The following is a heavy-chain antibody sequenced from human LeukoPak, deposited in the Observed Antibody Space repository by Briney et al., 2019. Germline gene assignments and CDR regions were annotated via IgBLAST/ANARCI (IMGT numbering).Heavy chain of an antibody. Sequence: GGSLRLSCAASGFTFNTYRMNWVRQAPGKGLEWVSAISVGSDVIYYADSVKGRFAISRDNSKHTAYLQMDSLRAEDTAVYYCAKSHVSTATGTGRYFDYWGQGTLVTVSS. V-gene: IGHV3-23*01. CDR3: AKSHVSTATGTGRYFDY. CDR2: ISVGSDVI. D-gene: IGHD3-9*01. CDR1: GFTFNTYR. J-gene: IGHJ4*02.